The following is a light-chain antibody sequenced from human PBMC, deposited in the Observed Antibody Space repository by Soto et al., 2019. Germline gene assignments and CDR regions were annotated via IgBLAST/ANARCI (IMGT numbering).Light chain of an antibody. CDR3: SSYTTNSTLV. CDR2: DVS. CDR1: RSDVGGYNY. Sequence: HSALTQPASVSGSPGQSITISCTGTRSDVGGYNYVSWYQHHPGKAPKLMIFDVSNRPSGVSNRFSGSKSGNTASLTISGLQAEDEADYHCSSYTTNSTLVFGTGTKVTVL. J-gene: IGLJ1*01. V-gene: IGLV2-14*03.